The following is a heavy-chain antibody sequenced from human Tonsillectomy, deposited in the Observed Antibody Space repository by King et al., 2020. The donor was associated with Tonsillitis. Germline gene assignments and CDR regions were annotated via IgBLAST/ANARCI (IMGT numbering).Heavy chain of an antibody. D-gene: IGHD6-13*01. CDR2: ISNDGGSK. V-gene: IGHV3-30-3*01. CDR3: ARESAGYSSNLGAFDI. Sequence: VQLVESGGGVVQPGRSLRLACAASGFTVSSYAMHWVRQAPGKGLEWVAVISNDGGSKFYADSVKGRFTISRDNSKNTLYLQMDSLRVEDTAVFYCARESAGYSSNLGAFDIWGQGTMVTVSS. J-gene: IGHJ3*02. CDR1: GFTVSSYA.